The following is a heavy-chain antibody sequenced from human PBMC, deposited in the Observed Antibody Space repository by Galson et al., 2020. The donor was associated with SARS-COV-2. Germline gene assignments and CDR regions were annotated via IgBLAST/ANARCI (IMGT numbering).Heavy chain of an antibody. CDR1: GYTFTSYD. CDR3: ARLVSLPWVQFWLAKYGMDV. J-gene: IGHJ6*02. V-gene: IGHV1-8*01. D-gene: IGHD5-18*01. CDR2: MNPNSGNS. Sequence: ASVKVSCKTSGYTFTSYDINWVRQAPGQGLEWMGWMNPNSGNSGCTQKFQGRVTMTRDTSISTAYMELSNLQSEDTAVYYWARLVSLPWVQFWLAKYGMDVWGQGTTVSVSS.